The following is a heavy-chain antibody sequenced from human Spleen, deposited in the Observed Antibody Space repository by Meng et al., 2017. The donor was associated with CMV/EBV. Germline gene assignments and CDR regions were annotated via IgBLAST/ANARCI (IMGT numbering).Heavy chain of an antibody. CDR1: GFTFSRYW. J-gene: IGHJ5*02. Sequence: GGSLRLSCAASGFTFSRYWMNWIRQAPGKGLEWVANINQDGSEKYYVDSLKGRFTISRDNAKKSLYLQMNSLRAEDTAVYYCARDVYDSSGYYYDSREPNWFDPWGQGTLVTVSS. CDR3: ARDVYDSSGYYYDSREPNWFDP. CDR2: INQDGSEK. V-gene: IGHV3-7*01. D-gene: IGHD3-22*01.